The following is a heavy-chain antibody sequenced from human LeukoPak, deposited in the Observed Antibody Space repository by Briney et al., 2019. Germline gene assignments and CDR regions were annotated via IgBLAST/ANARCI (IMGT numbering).Heavy chain of an antibody. CDR2: ISSSSSYI. Sequence: GGSLRLSCEASGFTFSSYSMNWVRQAPGKGLEWVSSISSSSSYIYYADSVKGRFTISRDNAKNSLYLQMNSLRAEDTAVYYCARDRIHPSYYGMDVWGQGTTVTVSS. J-gene: IGHJ6*02. CDR3: ARDRIHPSYYGMDV. D-gene: IGHD1-14*01. CDR1: GFTFSSYS. V-gene: IGHV3-21*01.